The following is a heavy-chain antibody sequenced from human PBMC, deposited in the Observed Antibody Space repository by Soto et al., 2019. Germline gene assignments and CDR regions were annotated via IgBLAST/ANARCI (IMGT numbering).Heavy chain of an antibody. CDR3: ARPPYQGYCTDCVCHRFDY. Sequence: QEQLVESGVGVVQPGGSLKLSCAASGFSFSRYAMHWVRPAPGKGLEWVAYISYDGNDKYYADSVKGRFTISRDDSKNTLYLQMTSLSTEDTAFYFCARPPYQGYCTDCVCHRFDYWGPGALVSVSS. CDR1: GFSFSRYA. J-gene: IGHJ4*02. CDR2: ISYDGNDK. V-gene: IGHV3-30-3*02. D-gene: IGHD2-8*01.